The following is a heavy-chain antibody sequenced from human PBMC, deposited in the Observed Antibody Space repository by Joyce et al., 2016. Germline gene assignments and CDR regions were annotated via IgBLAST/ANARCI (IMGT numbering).Heavy chain of an antibody. CDR2: VNDRGRT. J-gene: IGHJ1*01. Sequence: QVQLQEWGAGLLKPSETMSLTCAVYGGSLSGYYWSWIRQAPGMGLEWIGEVNDRGRTNYNPSLNSRSTTSMATSKNQFSLRLTTVTAADTAVYFCARARRGIILARGEMGEYLQHWGRGTVVIVSS. D-gene: IGHD3-10*01. CDR1: GGSLSGYY. V-gene: IGHV4-34*01. CDR3: ARARRGIILARGEMGEYLQH.